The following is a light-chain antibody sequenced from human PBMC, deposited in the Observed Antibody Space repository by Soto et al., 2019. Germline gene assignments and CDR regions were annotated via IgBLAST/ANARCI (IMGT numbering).Light chain of an antibody. CDR1: SSDVVGYNF. V-gene: IGLV2-8*01. CDR3: SSYGGSNNFV. Sequence: QSVLTQPPSASGSPGQSVTISCTWTSSDVVGYNFVSWYQHFPGKAPKLIIYEVTKRPSGVPDRFSGSKSGNTASLTVSGLQTDDEADYYCSSYGGSNNFVFGTGTKVTVL. CDR2: EVT. J-gene: IGLJ1*01.